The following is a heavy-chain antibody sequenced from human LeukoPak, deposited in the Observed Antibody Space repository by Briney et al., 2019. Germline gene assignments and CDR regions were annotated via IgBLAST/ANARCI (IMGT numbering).Heavy chain of an antibody. Sequence: SETLSLTCTVSGGSISSYYWSWIRQPPGKGLEWIGYIYYSGSTNYNPSLKSRVTISVDTSKNQFSLKLSSVTAADTAVYYCARGIWGYSSGPNDYWGQGTPVTVSS. CDR3: ARGIWGYSSGPNDY. D-gene: IGHD6-19*01. V-gene: IGHV4-59*01. CDR1: GGSISSYY. CDR2: IYYSGST. J-gene: IGHJ4*02.